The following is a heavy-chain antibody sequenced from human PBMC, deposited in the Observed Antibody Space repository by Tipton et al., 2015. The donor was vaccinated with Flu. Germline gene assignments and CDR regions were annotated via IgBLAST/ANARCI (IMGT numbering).Heavy chain of an antibody. CDR3: ARQMDYDILTGLST. J-gene: IGHJ5*02. Sequence: QSGAEVKKPGASVKVSCKASGYTFTSYGISWVRQAPGQGLEWMGWISAYNGNTNYAQKLRGRVTMTTDTSTSTAYMELRSLRSDDTAVYYCARQMDYDILTGLSTWGQGTLVTVSS. V-gene: IGHV1-18*04. CDR2: ISAYNGNT. D-gene: IGHD3-9*01. CDR1: GYTFTSYG.